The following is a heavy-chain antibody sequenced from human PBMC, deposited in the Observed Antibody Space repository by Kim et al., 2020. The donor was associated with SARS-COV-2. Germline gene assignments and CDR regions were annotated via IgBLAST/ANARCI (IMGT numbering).Heavy chain of an antibody. CDR3: ASSSVIVVVPGAIDS. Sequence: GGSLRLSCAASGFSLSSYNMNWVRQAPGKGLEWVSSISGSGSYRYYADSVKGRLTISRDNAKNSLYLQMNSLRAEDTAVYYCASSSVIVVVPGAIDSWGQGTLVTVSS. V-gene: IGHV3-21*01. CDR1: GFSLSSYN. CDR2: ISGSGSYR. J-gene: IGHJ4*02. D-gene: IGHD2-2*01.